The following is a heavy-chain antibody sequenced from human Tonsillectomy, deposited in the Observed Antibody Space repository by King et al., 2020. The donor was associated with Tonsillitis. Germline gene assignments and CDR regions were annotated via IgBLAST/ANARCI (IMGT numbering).Heavy chain of an antibody. CDR1: GVTFTDYW. CDR2: INQDGAEK. V-gene: IGHV3-7*03. J-gene: IGHJ4*02. Sequence: VQLVESGGGLVQPGGSLRLSCAVSGVTFTDYWMSWVRQAPGKGLEWVANINQDGAEKDYVGSVKGRFSISRDNAQNSLHLQMNRLRAEDTAGYYGGRVGWKWEVDYGGPGPLATVS. D-gene: IGHD1-26*01. CDR3: GRVGWKWEVDY.